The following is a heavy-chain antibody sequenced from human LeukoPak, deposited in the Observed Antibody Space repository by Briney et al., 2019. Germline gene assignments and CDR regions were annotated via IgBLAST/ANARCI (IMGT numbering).Heavy chain of an antibody. CDR2: ISSSSTHI. J-gene: IGHJ4*02. CDR3: ARSEHSSSSFDY. CDR1: GFILSSYS. D-gene: IGHD6-6*01. Sequence: GGSLRLSCAASGFILSSYSMNWVRQAPGKGLEWVSYISSSSTHIYYADSVKGRFTISRDNARNSLYLQMNSLRAEDTAIYYCARSEHSSSSFDYWGQGTLVTVSS. V-gene: IGHV3-21*01.